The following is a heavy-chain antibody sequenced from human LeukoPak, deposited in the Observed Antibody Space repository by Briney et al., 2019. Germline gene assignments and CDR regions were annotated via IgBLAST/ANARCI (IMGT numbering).Heavy chain of an antibody. CDR3: ARGLSSTRRNWGWVLAY. Sequence: GGSLRLSCAASGFCFRDFWMSWVRQSPGKGLEWVASINQGGSLNYYVDSVKGRFTISRDDAKSSLYVRMDSLRDEDTAVYYCARGLSSTRRNWGWVLAYWGQGTLVTVSS. CDR1: GFCFRDFW. V-gene: IGHV3-7*01. D-gene: IGHD7-27*01. J-gene: IGHJ4*02. CDR2: INQGGSLN.